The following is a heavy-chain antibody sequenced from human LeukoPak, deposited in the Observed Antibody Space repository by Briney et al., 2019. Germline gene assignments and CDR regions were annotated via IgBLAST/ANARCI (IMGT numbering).Heavy chain of an antibody. D-gene: IGHD1-26*01. CDR3: ARVAVRVGATRWFDP. Sequence: PSETLSLTCTVSGGSISSYYWSWIRQPPGKGLEWIGYIYYSGSTNYNPSLKSRVTISVDTSKNQFSLKPSSVTAADTAVYYCARVAVRVGATRWFDPWGQGTLVTVSS. J-gene: IGHJ5*02. CDR1: GGSISSYY. CDR2: IYYSGST. V-gene: IGHV4-59*01.